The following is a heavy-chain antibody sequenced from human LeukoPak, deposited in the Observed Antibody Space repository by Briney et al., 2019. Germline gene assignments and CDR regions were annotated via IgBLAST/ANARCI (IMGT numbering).Heavy chain of an antibody. CDR3: ASYPTPGIAAAGTFNY. D-gene: IGHD6-13*01. CDR2: IKQDGNEK. V-gene: IGHV3-7*03. CDR1: GFPFSSYW. Sequence: PGGSLRLSCAASGFPFSSYWMNWVRQAPGKGLEWVANIKQDGNEKNYVDSVRGRFTISRDNAKNSLYPQMNSLRADDTAVYYCASYPTPGIAAAGTFNYWGQGTLVTVSS. J-gene: IGHJ4*02.